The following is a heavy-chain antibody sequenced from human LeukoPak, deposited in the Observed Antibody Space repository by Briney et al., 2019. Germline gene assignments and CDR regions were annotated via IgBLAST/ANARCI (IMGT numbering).Heavy chain of an antibody. Sequence: SETLSLTCAVYGGSFSGYYWSWLRQPPGKGLEGIGEINHSGSTNYNPSLTSRGTISVETSKNHFSLNLSSVTAADTAVYYCARRIIITMVRGVITPRAYNWFDPWGQGTLVTVSS. V-gene: IGHV4-34*01. CDR3: ARRIIITMVRGVITPRAYNWFDP. D-gene: IGHD3-10*01. CDR2: INHSGST. J-gene: IGHJ5*02. CDR1: GGSFSGYY.